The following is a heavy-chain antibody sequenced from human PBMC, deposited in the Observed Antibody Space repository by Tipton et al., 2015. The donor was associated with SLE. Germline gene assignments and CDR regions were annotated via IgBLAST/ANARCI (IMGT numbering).Heavy chain of an antibody. CDR2: VFSSGTT. J-gene: IGHJ4*02. Sequence: LRLSCAVYRGSFSGYYWSWIRQHPGKGLEWIGYVFSSGTTYYNPSLQGRLSMSLDTSKNQLSLQLSSVTSADTAVYYCARYFYDSSGVCLFDLWGQGTLVTVSS. CDR3: ARYFYDSSGVCLFDL. V-gene: IGHV4-31*02. D-gene: IGHD3-22*01. CDR1: RGSFSGYY.